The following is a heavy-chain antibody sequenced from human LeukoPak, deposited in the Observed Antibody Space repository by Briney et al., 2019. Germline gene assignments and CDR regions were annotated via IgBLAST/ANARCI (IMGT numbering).Heavy chain of an antibody. CDR3: ARGRGGYSGYENFDY. Sequence: GESLQISCKGSGYTFSNFWFGWGRQKPVKGLEFMGVIYPGHSDTAYSPSFQGQVTVSADRSIRTSYLQWTSLEASDSAIYYCARGRGGYSGYENFDYWGQGTMVTVS. D-gene: IGHD5-12*01. J-gene: IGHJ4*02. CDR2: IYPGHSDT. CDR1: GYTFSNFW. V-gene: IGHV5-51*01.